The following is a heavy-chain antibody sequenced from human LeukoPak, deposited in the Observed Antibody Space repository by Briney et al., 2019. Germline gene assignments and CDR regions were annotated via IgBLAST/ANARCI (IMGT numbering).Heavy chain of an antibody. D-gene: IGHD3-3*01. CDR1: GGSISSGGYY. Sequence: SETLSLTCTVSGGSISSGGYYWSWIRQHPGKGLEWIGYIYYSGSTYYNPSLKSRVTISVDTSKNQFSLKLSSVTAADTAVYYCARESPRYDFWSGYYTGVMGSDNYFDYWGQGTLVTVSS. CDR2: IYYSGST. V-gene: IGHV4-31*03. CDR3: ARESPRYDFWSGYYTGVMGSDNYFDY. J-gene: IGHJ4*02.